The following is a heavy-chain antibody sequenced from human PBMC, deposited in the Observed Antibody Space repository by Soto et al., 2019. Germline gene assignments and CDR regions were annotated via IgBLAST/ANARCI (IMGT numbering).Heavy chain of an antibody. J-gene: IGHJ4*02. CDR3: ARGLTMTSSPAGGYFDY. V-gene: IGHV4-31*03. CDR2: IYYSGST. Sequence: PSETLSLTCTVSGGSISSGGYYWSWILQHPGKGLEWIGYIYYSGSTYYNPSLKSRVTISVDTSKNQFSLKLSSVTAADTAVYYCARGLTMTSSPAGGYFDYWGQGTLVTVSS. D-gene: IGHD3-22*01. CDR1: GGSISSGGYY.